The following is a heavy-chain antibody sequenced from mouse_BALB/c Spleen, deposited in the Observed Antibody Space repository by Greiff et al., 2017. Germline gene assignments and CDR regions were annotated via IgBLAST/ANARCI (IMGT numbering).Heavy chain of an antibody. D-gene: IGHD2-1*01. CDR2: IWGDGST. Sequence: VQLVESGPGLVAPSQSLSITCTVSGFSLTGYGVNWVRQPPGKGLEWLGMIWGDGSTDYNSALKSRLSISKDTSKSQVFLKMNRLQTDDTARYYCARDRDYGNYEGTWFAYWGQGTLVTVSA. J-gene: IGHJ3*01. V-gene: IGHV2-6-7*01. CDR1: GFSLTGYG. CDR3: ARDRDYGNYEGTWFAY.